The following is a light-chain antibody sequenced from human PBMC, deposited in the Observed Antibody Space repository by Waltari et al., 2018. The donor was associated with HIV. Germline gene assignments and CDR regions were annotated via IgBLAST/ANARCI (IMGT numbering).Light chain of an antibody. V-gene: IGLV2-14*01. CDR2: EVN. J-gene: IGLJ3*02. CDR3: SSYTTSSTVV. Sequence: QSALTQPASVSGSPGQSITIPCTATSSDVGDSKYLSWYQQYPGKAPKLWLYEVNNRPSGFSNRFSGSKSGHTASLTISGLQTEDEGDYYCSSYTTSSTVVFGGGTKLTVL. CDR1: SSDVGDSKY.